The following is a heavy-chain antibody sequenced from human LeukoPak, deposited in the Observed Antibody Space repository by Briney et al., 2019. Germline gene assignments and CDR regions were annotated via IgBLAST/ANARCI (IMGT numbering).Heavy chain of an antibody. Sequence: SETLSLTCTVSGGSISSYYWSWIRQPAGKGLEWIGRIYTSGSTNYNPSLKSRVTMSVDTSKNQFSLKLSSVTDADTAVYYCARGAYYYGSGKIFDYWGQGTLVTVSS. CDR1: GGSISSYY. J-gene: IGHJ4*02. CDR3: ARGAYYYGSGKIFDY. CDR2: IYTSGST. D-gene: IGHD3-10*01. V-gene: IGHV4-4*07.